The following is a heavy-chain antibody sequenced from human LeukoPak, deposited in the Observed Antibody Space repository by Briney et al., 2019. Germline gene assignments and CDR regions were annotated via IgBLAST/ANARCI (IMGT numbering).Heavy chain of an antibody. V-gene: IGHV3-30-3*01. J-gene: IGHJ6*02. CDR2: ISSDGGNR. CDR3: ARARSAYYYDSRHGMDV. Sequence: GGSLRLSCAASGFTFSSYAMHWVRRAPGKALEWVATISSDGGNRYYSDSVKGRFTISRDNSKNTLYLQMNSLRAEDTAVYYCARARSAYYYDSRHGMDVWGQGTTVTVSS. D-gene: IGHD3-22*01. CDR1: GFTFSSYA.